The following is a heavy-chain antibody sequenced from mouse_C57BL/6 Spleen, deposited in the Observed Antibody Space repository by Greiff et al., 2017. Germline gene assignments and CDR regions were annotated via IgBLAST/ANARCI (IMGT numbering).Heavy chain of an antibody. V-gene: IGHV14-4*01. CDR2: IDPENGDT. CDR1: GFNIKDDY. J-gene: IGHJ3*01. D-gene: IGHD4-1*01. CDR3: TTLGRTWFAY. Sequence: EVKVEESGAELVRPGASVKLSCTASGFNIKDDYMHWVKQRPEQGLEWIGWIDPENGDTEYASKFQGKATITADTSSNTAYLQLSSLTSEDTAVYYCTTLGRTWFAYWGQGTLVTVSA.